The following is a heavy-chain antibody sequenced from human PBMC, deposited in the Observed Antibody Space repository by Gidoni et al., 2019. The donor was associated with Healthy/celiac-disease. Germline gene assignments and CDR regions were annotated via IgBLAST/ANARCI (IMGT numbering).Heavy chain of an antibody. D-gene: IGHD4-17*01. V-gene: IGHV3-11*01. CDR1: GFTFSDHD. J-gene: IGHJ6*02. CDR2: ISGSGSTI. CDR3: ARDGIPFDYGDSYYYYYGMDV. Sequence: QVKLVESGGGLVKPGGSLRLSCAASGFTFSDHDMSWIRQAPGKGLEWVSYISGSGSTIYYADSVKGRFTISSDNAKNSLYLQMNSLRAEDTAVYYCARDGIPFDYGDSYYYYYGMDVWGQGTTVTVSS.